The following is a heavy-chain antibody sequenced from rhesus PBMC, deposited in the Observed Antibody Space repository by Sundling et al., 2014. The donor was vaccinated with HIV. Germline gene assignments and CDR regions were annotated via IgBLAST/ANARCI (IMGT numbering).Heavy chain of an antibody. Sequence: EVQLVESGGGVVQPGGSLRLSCVVSGFTFDDYAMHWVRQAPGKGLEWVSGIRWDGARADYADSVKGRFTISRDNAKNSLYLQMDSLRPEDTALYYCARVPYAVVGLYWYFDLWGPGTPITISS. CDR2: IRWDGARA. J-gene: IGHJ2*01. CDR3: ARVPYAVVGLYWYFDL. V-gene: IGHV3-67*01. CDR1: GFTFDDYA. D-gene: IGHD2-39*01.